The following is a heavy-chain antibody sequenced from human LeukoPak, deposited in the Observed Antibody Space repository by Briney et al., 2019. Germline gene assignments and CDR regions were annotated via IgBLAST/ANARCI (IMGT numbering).Heavy chain of an antibody. V-gene: IGHV3-21*01. CDR1: GFTFSSYS. CDR3: ASFMTTVTIPDY. J-gene: IGHJ4*02. Sequence: GGSLRLSRAASGFTFSSYSMNWVRQAPGKRLEWLSSITSSGSHMYYADSVKGRFTISRDNAKSSLYLQMNSLSAEDTAVYYCASFMTTVTIPDYWGQGTLVTVSS. D-gene: IGHD4-17*01. CDR2: ITSSGSHM.